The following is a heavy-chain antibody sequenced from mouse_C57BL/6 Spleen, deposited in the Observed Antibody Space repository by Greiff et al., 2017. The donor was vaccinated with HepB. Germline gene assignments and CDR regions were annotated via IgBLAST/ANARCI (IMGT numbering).Heavy chain of an antibody. CDR1: GYTFTSYW. Sequence: VQLQQPGAELVRPGSSVKLSCKASGYTFTSYWMDWVKQRPGQGLEWIGNIYPSDSETHYNQKFKDKATLTVDKSSSTAYMQLSSLTSEDSAVYYCARYYYGSSEYFDVWGTGTTVTVSS. CDR3: ARYYYGSSEYFDV. J-gene: IGHJ1*03. V-gene: IGHV1-61*01. D-gene: IGHD1-1*01. CDR2: IYPSDSET.